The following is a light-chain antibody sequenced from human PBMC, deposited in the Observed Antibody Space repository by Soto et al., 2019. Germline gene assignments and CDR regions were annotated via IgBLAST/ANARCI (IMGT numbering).Light chain of an antibody. CDR1: SSDFGDDKY. V-gene: IGLV2-14*01. J-gene: IGLJ3*02. Sequence: QSALTQPASVSGSPGQSITMFCTGSSSDFGDDKYVTWYQQQPGKGPNLLIYGVSKRPSGVSNRFSGSKSGNTASLTLSGLQVEVEADYIFGSFPTNRIWVFGGGTKLTVL. CDR3: GSFPTNRIWV. CDR2: GVS.